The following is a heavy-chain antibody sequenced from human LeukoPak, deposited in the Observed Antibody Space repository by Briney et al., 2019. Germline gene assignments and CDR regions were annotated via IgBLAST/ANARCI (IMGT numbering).Heavy chain of an antibody. CDR3: ARADEYYYGSGNYYFDY. Sequence: SSETLSLTCTVSGGSISSSSYYWGWIRQPPGKGLEWIGYIYYSGSTNYNPSLKSRVTISVDTSKNQFSLKLSSVTAADTAVYYCARADEYYYGSGNYYFDYWGQGTLVTVSS. CDR1: GGSISSSSYY. V-gene: IGHV4-61*05. D-gene: IGHD3-10*01. J-gene: IGHJ4*02. CDR2: IYYSGST.